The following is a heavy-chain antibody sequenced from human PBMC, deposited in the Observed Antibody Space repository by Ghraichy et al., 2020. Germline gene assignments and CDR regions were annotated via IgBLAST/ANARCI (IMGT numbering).Heavy chain of an antibody. V-gene: IGHV4-30-2*01. CDR3: ARDLGYSSGWYYFDY. J-gene: IGHJ4*02. D-gene: IGHD6-19*01. CDR2: IYHSGST. CDR1: GGSISSGGYS. Sequence: SETLSLTCAVSGGSISSGGYSWSWIRQPPGKGLEWIGYIYHSGSTYYNPSLKSRVTISVDRSKNQFSLKLSSVTAADTAVYYCARDLGYSSGWYYFDYWGQGTLVTVSS.